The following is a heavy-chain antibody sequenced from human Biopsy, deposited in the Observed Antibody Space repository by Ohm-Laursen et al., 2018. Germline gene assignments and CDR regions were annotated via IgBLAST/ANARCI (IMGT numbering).Heavy chain of an antibody. Sequence: GATVTLSCKAHGGTISNYGVNWARQAPGRGLEWLGGNIPILGTGNYAQKFQDRVTVAANTSTSTATMELRSLRSDDTAVYYCATKLTGYFHHWGQGTLVIVSS. CDR1: GGTISNYG. CDR2: NIPILGTG. CDR3: ATKLTGYFHH. V-gene: IGHV1-69*06. D-gene: IGHD3-9*01. J-gene: IGHJ1*01.